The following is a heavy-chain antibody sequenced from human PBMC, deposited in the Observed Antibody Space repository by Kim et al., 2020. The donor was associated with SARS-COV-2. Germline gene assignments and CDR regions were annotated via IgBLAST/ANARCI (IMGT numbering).Heavy chain of an antibody. CDR2: ISTYNGYT. CDR3: AREGLLEASFDIWGQGTVVTVSSGFCQCDNWFDP. Sequence: ASVKVSCKASGYTFTSYGISWVRQAPGQGLEWMGWISTYNGYTKYAQEVQGRVTMTTDTSTSTAYMELRSLRSDDTAVYYCAREGLLEASFDIWGQGTVVTVSSGFCQCDNWFDPWGQGTRVTVSS. V-gene: IGHV1-18*01. J-gene: IGHJ5*02. D-gene: IGHD3-22*01. CDR1: GYTFTSYG.